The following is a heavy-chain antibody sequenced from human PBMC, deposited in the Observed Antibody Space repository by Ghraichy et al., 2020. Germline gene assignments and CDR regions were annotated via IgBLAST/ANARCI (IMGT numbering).Heavy chain of an antibody. V-gene: IGHV3-15*07. Sequence: GGSLRLSCSASGFNFNTAWLHWVRQAPGEGLEWVGLIKSKNDGGTIDYGAPVKGRFTISRDDSKNSLYLQMNSLKTEDTAVYYCTTAWLDVWGKGTMVTVSS. CDR3: TTAWLDV. D-gene: IGHD2-8*02. J-gene: IGHJ6*03. CDR2: IKSKNDGGTI. CDR1: GFNFNTAW.